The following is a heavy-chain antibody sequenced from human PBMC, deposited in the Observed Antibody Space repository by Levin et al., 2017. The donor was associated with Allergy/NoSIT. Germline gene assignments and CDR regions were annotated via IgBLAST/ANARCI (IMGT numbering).Heavy chain of an antibody. CDR1: GFTFSSYA. D-gene: IGHD3-9*01. CDR2: ISSSGGST. J-gene: IGHJ4*02. V-gene: IGHV3-23*01. CDR3: AKDLVYYDIVTGYDC. Sequence: GGSLRLSCAASGFTFSSYAMNWVRQAPGKGLEWVSTISSSGGSTYYADSVKGRFTISRDSSKNTLYLQMNSLRAEDTAVFYCAKDLVYYDIVTGYDCWGQGTLVTVSS.